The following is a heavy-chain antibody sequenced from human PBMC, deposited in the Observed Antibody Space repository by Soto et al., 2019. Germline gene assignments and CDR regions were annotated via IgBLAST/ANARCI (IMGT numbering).Heavy chain of an antibody. CDR3: XXXXXXXXXPLDY. V-gene: IGHV3-48*01. CDR1: GFTFXSYS. J-gene: IGHJ4*02. CDR2: ISSSSSTI. Sequence: EVQLVESGGGLVQPGGSLRLSCAASGFTFXSYSMNWVRQAPGKGLEWVSYISSSSSTIYYADSVKGRFTISSDNAKNSLYLQMNSLRAEDXXXXXXXXXXXXXXXPLDYWGQGTLVTVSS.